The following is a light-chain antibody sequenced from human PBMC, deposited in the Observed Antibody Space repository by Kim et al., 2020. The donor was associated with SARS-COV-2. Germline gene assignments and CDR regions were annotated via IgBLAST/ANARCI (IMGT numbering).Light chain of an antibody. J-gene: IGKJ2*01. CDR3: QQYNNYPYT. CDR1: QGISSA. V-gene: IGKV1D-13*01. CDR2: DAS. Sequence: EDSVTITIRTSQGISSALAWNQQKPGKAPKLLIYDASSLESVVPSRFSGSGSGTDFTLTISSLQPEDFATYYCQQYNNYPYTFGQGTKLEI.